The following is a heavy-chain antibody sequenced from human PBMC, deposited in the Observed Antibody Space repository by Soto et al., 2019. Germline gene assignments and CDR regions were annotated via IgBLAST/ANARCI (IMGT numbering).Heavy chain of an antibody. Sequence: TSETLSLTCIVSGGSMRSYYWNGLRQPAGKGLEWIGRIYSRGDTNYNPSVKSRVTMSVDTSKNEFSLRLNSVTAADTAVYYCAGIGEDVYYGMDVWGQGTTVTVSS. CDR2: IYSRGDT. V-gene: IGHV4-4*07. CDR1: GGSMRSYY. D-gene: IGHD2-21*01. J-gene: IGHJ6*02. CDR3: AGIGEDVYYGMDV.